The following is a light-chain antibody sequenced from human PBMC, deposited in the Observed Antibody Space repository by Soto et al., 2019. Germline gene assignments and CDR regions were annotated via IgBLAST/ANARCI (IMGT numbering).Light chain of an antibody. CDR2: DAS. CDR1: QSFSSN. J-gene: IGKJ2*01. Sequence: EIVMTQSPATLSVSPGERATLSCRASQSFSSNLAWYQQKPGQAPRLLIYDASTRATGVPARFSGSGSGTDFTLTISSLQSEDFAVYYCQHYNYWPYTFGQGTKVDI. V-gene: IGKV3-15*01. CDR3: QHYNYWPYT.